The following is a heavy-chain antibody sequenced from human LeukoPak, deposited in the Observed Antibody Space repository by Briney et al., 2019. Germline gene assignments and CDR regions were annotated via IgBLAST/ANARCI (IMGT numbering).Heavy chain of an antibody. CDR2: INEDGSEK. J-gene: IGHJ4*02. D-gene: IGHD2-2*01. CDR1: GIRFSALW. V-gene: IGHV3-7*01. Sequence: GGSLRLSCVASGIRFSALWMNWVRQAPGKGLELVASINEDGSEKYYVDSVKGRFTISRDNPKKSLYLQLNSLRVDDTAVYFCARDSDAYDFWAQGTLVTVSS. CDR3: ARDSDAYDF.